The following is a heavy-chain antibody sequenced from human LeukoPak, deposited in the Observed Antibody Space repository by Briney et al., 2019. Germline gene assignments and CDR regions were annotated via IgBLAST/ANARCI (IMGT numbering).Heavy chain of an antibody. J-gene: IGHJ4*02. CDR3: ARGYSYGYGPLDY. V-gene: IGHV1-18*01. CDR1: GYSFTSYG. CDR2: ISTDNGNT. Sequence: ASVKVSCKASGYSFTSYGINWVRQAPGQGLEWMGWISTDNGNTDYAQNLQGRVTMTTDTSMSTAYMELKSLRSDDTAVYYCARGYSYGYGPLDYWGQGTLVTVSS. D-gene: IGHD5-18*01.